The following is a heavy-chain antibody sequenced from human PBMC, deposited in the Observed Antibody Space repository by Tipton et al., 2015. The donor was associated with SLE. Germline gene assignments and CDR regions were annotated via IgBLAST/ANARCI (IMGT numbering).Heavy chain of an antibody. CDR3: ARSPANIVVVPAAPYYMDV. Sequence: TLSLTCTVSGGSISSYYWSWIRQPPGKGLEWIGYIYYSGSTYYNPSLKSRVTISVDTSKNQFSLKLSSVTAADTAVYYCARSPANIVVVPAAPYYMDVWGKGTTVTVSS. V-gene: IGHV4-59*06. J-gene: IGHJ6*03. CDR1: GGSISSYY. CDR2: IYYSGST. D-gene: IGHD2-2*01.